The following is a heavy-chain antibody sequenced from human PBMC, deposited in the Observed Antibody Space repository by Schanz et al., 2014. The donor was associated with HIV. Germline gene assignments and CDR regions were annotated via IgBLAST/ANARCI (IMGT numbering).Heavy chain of an antibody. CDR1: GFTFSSYA. CDR2: ISGSDGDT. J-gene: IGHJ6*02. CDR3: AKIRGTRGAYDGMDV. V-gene: IGHV3-23*04. D-gene: IGHD3-10*01. Sequence: VQLVESGGGVVQPGRSLRLSCAASGFTFSSYAMTWVRQAPGKGLDWVSTISGSDGDTYYADSVKGRFTISRDNSKNTMFLQMNSLRVEDTAIYYCAKIRGTRGAYDGMDVWGQGTTVTVSS.